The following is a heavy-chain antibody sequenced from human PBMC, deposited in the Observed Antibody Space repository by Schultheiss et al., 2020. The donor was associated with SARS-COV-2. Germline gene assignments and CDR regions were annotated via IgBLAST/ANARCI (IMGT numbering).Heavy chain of an antibody. D-gene: IGHD3-16*01. CDR3: ARATRVESLFSVRGGHLDY. J-gene: IGHJ4*02. CDR1: GASISSFY. Sequence: SETLSLTCTVSGASISSFYWSWIRQTPGKGLEWIGYIYYSVNTWYNPSLKSRVTISGDTSKNQFSLKLNSVTAADTAVYFCARATRVESLFSVRGGHLDYWGRGTLVTVSS. CDR2: IYYSVNT. V-gene: IGHV4-59*01.